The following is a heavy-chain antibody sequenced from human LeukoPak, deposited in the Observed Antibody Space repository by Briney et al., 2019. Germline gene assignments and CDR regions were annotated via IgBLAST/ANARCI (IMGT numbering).Heavy chain of an antibody. J-gene: IGHJ4*02. V-gene: IGHV4-59*01. CDR2: IYYSGST. CDR3: ARYVWGSYPTFEDY. D-gene: IGHD3-16*02. Sequence: SEALSLTCTVSGGSISSYYWSWIRQPPGKGLEWIGYIYYSGSTNYNPSLKSRVTISVDTSKNQFSLKLSSVTAADTAVYYCARYVWGSYPTFEDYWGQGTLVTVSS. CDR1: GGSISSYY.